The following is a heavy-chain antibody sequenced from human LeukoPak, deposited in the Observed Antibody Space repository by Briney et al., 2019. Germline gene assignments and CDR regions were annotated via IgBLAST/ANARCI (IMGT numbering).Heavy chain of an antibody. CDR3: ARVESSSWYYYYYMDV. Sequence: GGSLRLSCAASGFTFSSYWMSWVRQAPGKGLEWVANIKQDGSEKYYVDSVKGRFTISRDNAKNSLYLQMNSLRAEDTAVYYCARVESSSWYYYYYMDVWGKGTTVTVSS. J-gene: IGHJ6*03. D-gene: IGHD6-13*01. CDR2: IKQDGSEK. V-gene: IGHV3-7*01. CDR1: GFTFSSYW.